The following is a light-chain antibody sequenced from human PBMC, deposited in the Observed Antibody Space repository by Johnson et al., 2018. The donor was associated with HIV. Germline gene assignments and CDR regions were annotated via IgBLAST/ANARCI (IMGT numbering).Light chain of an antibody. CDR2: ENN. Sequence: QSVLTQPPSVSAAPGQKVTISCSGSSSNIGNNYVSWYQQLPGTAPKLLIYENNKRPSGIPDRFSGSKSGPSATLGIPGLPTGDEADYYCGTWDSSLRAGVVFGTGTKVTVL. V-gene: IGLV1-51*02. J-gene: IGLJ1*01. CDR1: SSNIGNNY. CDR3: GTWDSSLRAGVV.